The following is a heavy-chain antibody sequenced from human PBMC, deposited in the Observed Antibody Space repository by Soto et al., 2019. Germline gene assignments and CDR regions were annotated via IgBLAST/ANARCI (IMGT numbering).Heavy chain of an antibody. V-gene: IGHV3-30*03. CDR2: ISYDGSLQ. CDR1: GFAFSSYG. D-gene: IGHD5-12*01. J-gene: IGHJ4*02. Sequence: QAQLVESGGGVVQPGRSLRLSCAASGFAFSSYGMHWVRQAPGTGLEWVAVISYDGSLQHYADSVKGRFTISGDNSKNMVLLQRSSLRAEDTAVYYCVSDRGYGHASVPYSWGQGTLVSVSS. CDR3: VSDRGYGHASVPYS.